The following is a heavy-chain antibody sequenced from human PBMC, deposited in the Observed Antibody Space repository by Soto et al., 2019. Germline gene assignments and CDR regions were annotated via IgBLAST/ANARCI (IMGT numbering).Heavy chain of an antibody. CDR2: ISGSASYT. D-gene: IGHD6-13*01. V-gene: IGHV3-23*01. Sequence: PGGSLRLSCAASGFTFSGYAMSWVRQAPGKGLEWVSAISGSASYTYYADSVKGRFTISRDNSKNTVYLQMNSLRAEDTALYYCAKDVMSSSSWSEYFQHWGQGT. CDR1: GFTFSGYA. CDR3: AKDVMSSSSWSEYFQH. J-gene: IGHJ1*01.